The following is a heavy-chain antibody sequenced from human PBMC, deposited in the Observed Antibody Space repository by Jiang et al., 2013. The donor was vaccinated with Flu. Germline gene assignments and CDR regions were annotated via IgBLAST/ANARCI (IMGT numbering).Heavy chain of an antibody. D-gene: IGHD6-19*01. CDR2: INHSGST. CDR1: GGSFSGYY. Sequence: LLKPSETLSLTCAVYGGSFSGYYWSWIRQPPGKGLEWIGEINHSGSTNYNPSLKSRVTISVDTSKNQFSLKLSSVTAADTAVYYCARAAVADYWGQGTLVTVSS. J-gene: IGHJ4*02. CDR3: ARAAVADY. V-gene: IGHV4-34*01.